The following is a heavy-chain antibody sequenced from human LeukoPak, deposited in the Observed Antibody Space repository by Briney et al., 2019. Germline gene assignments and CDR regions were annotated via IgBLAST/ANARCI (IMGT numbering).Heavy chain of an antibody. CDR3: ARILSSSWYEYFHH. D-gene: IGHD6-19*01. Sequence: ASVKVSCKASGYTFTIYYIHWVRQAPGQGLEWMGIIDPSGGSATYPQKFHGRLTMTRDTSTSTVYMELSSLRSEDTAVYYCARILSSSWYEYFHHWGQGTLVTVSS. J-gene: IGHJ1*01. V-gene: IGHV1-46*01. CDR1: GYTFTIYY. CDR2: IDPSGGSA.